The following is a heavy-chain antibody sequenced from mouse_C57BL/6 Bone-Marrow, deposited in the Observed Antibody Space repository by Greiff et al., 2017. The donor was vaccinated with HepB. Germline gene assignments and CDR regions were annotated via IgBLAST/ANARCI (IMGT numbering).Heavy chain of an antibody. J-gene: IGHJ4*01. D-gene: IGHD2-2*01. CDR3: ARGESDRGYDCWDY. V-gene: IGHV5-16*01. CDR2: INYDGSST. Sequence: EVKLVESEGGLVQPGSSMKLSCTASGFTFSDYYMAWVRQVPEKGLEWVANINYDGSSTYYLDSLKSRFIISRDNAKNILYLQMSSLKSEDTATYYCARGESDRGYDCWDYWGQGTSVTVSS. CDR1: GFTFSDYY.